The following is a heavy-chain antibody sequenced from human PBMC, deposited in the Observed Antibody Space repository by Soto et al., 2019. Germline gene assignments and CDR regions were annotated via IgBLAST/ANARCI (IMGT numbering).Heavy chain of an antibody. CDR2: IYYDGTT. Sequence: SETLSLTCSVSRGSINSGDYFWSWIRQPPGKGLEWIAYIYYDGTTYYNPSLQSRGTISVDTSKNHFSLKVNSVTAADTAVYFCGRAGRRDGNSSPGRFDTWGQGILVTVSS. CDR1: RGSINSGDYF. D-gene: IGHD2-15*01. CDR3: GRAGRRDGNSSPGRFDT. V-gene: IGHV4-30-4*01. J-gene: IGHJ5*02.